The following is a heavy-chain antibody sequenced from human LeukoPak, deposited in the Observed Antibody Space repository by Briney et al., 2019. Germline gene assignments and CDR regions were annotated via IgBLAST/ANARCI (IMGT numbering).Heavy chain of an antibody. CDR1: GFTFSFYW. J-gene: IGHJ4*02. D-gene: IGHD3-10*01. CDR2: ISYDGTNK. Sequence: GGSLRLSCAASGFTFSFYWMSWVRQAPGKGLEWVAVISYDGTNKFYVDSLRGRFTISRDNSKNTLYLQMNSLRAEDTAVYYCAKDGYYGSGTYPDYWGQGTLVTVSS. CDR3: AKDGYYGSGTYPDY. V-gene: IGHV3-30*18.